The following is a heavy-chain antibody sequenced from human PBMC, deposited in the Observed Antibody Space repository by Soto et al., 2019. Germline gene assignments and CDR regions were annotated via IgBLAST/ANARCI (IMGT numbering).Heavy chain of an antibody. D-gene: IGHD3-16*01. CDR2: VSPYSGNT. CDR1: GYIFVNYG. Sequence: QVQLVQSGDEVRKPGSSVKVACKASGYIFVNYGSAWVRQAPGQGLEWMGWVSPYSGNTHYASKVQGRLTMTTDTSTGTAYMDLGSLTSDDTAVYYCATVDNYVAPTPQDVWGQGTTVTVSS. V-gene: IGHV1-18*01. J-gene: IGHJ6*02. CDR3: ATVDNYVAPTPQDV.